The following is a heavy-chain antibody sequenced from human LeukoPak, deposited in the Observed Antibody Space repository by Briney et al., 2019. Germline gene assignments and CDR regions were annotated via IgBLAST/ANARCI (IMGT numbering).Heavy chain of an antibody. D-gene: IGHD6-25*01. J-gene: IGHJ4*02. V-gene: IGHV3-21*01. CDR2: ISSGNDYI. Sequence: PGGSLRLSCGASGFPFSSHRMDWVRQAPGKGLEWVSSISSGNDYIYHADSVIGRFTISRDNAKNSLFLQMDRLRAEDTAVYYCARSRGPPTHFDYWGQGTLVTVSS. CDR3: ARSRGPPTHFDY. CDR1: GFPFSSHR.